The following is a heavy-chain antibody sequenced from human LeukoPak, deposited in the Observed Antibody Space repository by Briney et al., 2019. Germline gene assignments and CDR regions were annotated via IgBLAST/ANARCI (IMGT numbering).Heavy chain of an antibody. CDR3: ARADTIFGVVILPPYYYYYGMDV. Sequence: ASVKVSCKASGYTFTGYYMHWVRQAPGQGLEWMGWINPNSGGTNYAQKFQGRVTMTGDTSISTAYMELSRLRSDDTAVYYCARADTIFGVVILPPYYYYYGMDVWGQGTTVTVSS. CDR1: GYTFTGYY. J-gene: IGHJ6*02. D-gene: IGHD3-3*01. CDR2: INPNSGGT. V-gene: IGHV1-2*02.